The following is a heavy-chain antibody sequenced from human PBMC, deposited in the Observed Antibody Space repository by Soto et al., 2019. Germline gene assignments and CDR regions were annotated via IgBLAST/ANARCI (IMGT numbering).Heavy chain of an antibody. V-gene: IGHV1-69*06. CDR2: IIPIFGTA. D-gene: IGHD5-18*01. CDR3: AREHPSAMALYYYYYYGMDV. Sequence: SVKVSCKASGGTFSSYAISWVRQAPGQGLEWMGGIIPIFGTANYAQKFQGRVTITADKSTSTAYMGLSSLRSEDTAVYYCAREHPSAMALYYYYYYGMDVWGQGTTVTVSS. CDR1: GGTFSSYA. J-gene: IGHJ6*02.